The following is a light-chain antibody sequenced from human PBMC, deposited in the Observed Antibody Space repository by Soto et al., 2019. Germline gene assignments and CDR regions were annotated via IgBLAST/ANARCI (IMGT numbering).Light chain of an antibody. Sequence: EIVLTQSPGTLSLSPGERATLSCRASQTVSSSYLAWYQHKPGQAPRLLIYGASSRATGIPDRFSGSGSGTDFSLTISRLEPDDFAVYYCQQYGGSPRTFGQGTKVEIK. J-gene: IGKJ1*01. CDR1: QTVSSSY. CDR3: QQYGGSPRT. CDR2: GAS. V-gene: IGKV3-20*01.